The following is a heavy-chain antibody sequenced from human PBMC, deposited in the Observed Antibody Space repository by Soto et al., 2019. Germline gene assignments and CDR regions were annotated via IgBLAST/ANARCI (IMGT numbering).Heavy chain of an antibody. CDR3: ARHGWQVLTFFDY. CDR2: IYHNGST. CDR1: GGSNSSGGYS. J-gene: IGHJ4*02. Sequence: SEALSLTCAVSGGSNSSGGYSGSRIRQPPGKGLEWIGYIYHNGSTYYNPSLKNRVTISVDTSKIQFSLKLSSVTAADTAVYYSARHGWQVLTFFDYWGQGLLVPVSS. V-gene: IGHV4-30-2*01. D-gene: IGHD2-15*01.